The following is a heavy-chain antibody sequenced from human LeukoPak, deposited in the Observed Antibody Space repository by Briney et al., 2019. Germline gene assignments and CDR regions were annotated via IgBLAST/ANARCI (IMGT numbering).Heavy chain of an antibody. V-gene: IGHV3-48*01. D-gene: IGHD5-24*01. CDR1: GFTFSDYS. Sequence: GSLRLSCAASGFTFSDYSMNWVRHAPGKGLEWISYIGIDSGNTNYADSVKGRFTISGDKAKNSLYLQMNSLRVEDTAVYYCARDYKYAFDNWGQGTLVTVSS. CDR2: IGIDSGNT. J-gene: IGHJ4*02. CDR3: ARDYKYAFDN.